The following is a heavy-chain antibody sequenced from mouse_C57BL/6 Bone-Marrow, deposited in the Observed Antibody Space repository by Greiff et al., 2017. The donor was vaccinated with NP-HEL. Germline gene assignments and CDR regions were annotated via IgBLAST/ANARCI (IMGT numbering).Heavy chain of an antibody. CDR3: TVGTRGWFAY. V-gene: IGHV14-4*01. Sequence: EVQLQQSGAELVRPGASVKLSCTASGFNIKDDYMHWVKQRPEQGLEWIGWIDPENGDTEYASKFQGKATITADTSSNTAYLQLSSLTSEDTAVYYCTVGTRGWFAYWGQGTLVTVSA. D-gene: IGHD4-1*01. CDR1: GFNIKDDY. CDR2: IDPENGDT. J-gene: IGHJ3*01.